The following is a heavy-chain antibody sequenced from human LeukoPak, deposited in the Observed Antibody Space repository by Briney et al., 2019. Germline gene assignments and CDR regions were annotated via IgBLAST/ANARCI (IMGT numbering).Heavy chain of an antibody. CDR2: INHSGST. CDR3: ATPYSSSTAFDI. D-gene: IGHD6-6*01. CDR1: GGSFSGYY. J-gene: IGHJ3*02. V-gene: IGHV4-34*01. Sequence: PSETLSLTCAVYGGSFSGYYWSWIRQPPGKGLEWIGEINHSGSTNYNPSLKSRVTISVDTSKNQFSLKLSSVTAADTAVYYCATPYSSSTAFDIWGQGTMVTVSS.